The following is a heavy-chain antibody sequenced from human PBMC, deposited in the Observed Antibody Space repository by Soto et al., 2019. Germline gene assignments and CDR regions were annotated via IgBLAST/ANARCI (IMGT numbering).Heavy chain of an antibody. D-gene: IGHD2-2*01. Sequence: GGSLRLSCAASGFTFNHYWMHWVRQPPGKGLVWVSRLQSDGSSPDYADSVKGRFTISRDNSKNTLYLQMSSLRAEDTAVYYCVRVYCSSTSCYGYYYYYYSMDVWGQGTTVTVSS. CDR2: LQSDGSSP. J-gene: IGHJ6*02. CDR3: VRVYCSSTSCYGYYYYYYSMDV. CDR1: GFTFNHYW. V-gene: IGHV3-74*01.